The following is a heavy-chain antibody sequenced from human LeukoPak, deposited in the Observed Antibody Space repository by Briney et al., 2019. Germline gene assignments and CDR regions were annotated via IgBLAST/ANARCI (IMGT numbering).Heavy chain of an antibody. CDR1: GYTLTELS. CDR2: FDPEDGET. D-gene: IGHD2-15*01. V-gene: IGHV1-24*01. J-gene: IGHJ5*02. CDR3: ATARRYCSGGSCYNWFDP. Sequence: VASVTVSCKVSGYTLTELSMHWVRQAPGKGLEWMGGFDPEDGETIYAQKFQGRVTMTEDTSTDTAYMELSSLRSEDTAVYYCATARRYCSGGSCYNWFDPWGQGTLVTVSS.